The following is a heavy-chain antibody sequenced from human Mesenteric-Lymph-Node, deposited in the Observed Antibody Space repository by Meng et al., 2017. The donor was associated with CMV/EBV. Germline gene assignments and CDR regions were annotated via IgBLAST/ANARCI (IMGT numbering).Heavy chain of an antibody. CDR3: ARSLNYGMDV. J-gene: IGHJ6*02. V-gene: IGHV1-2*02. Sequence: ASVKVSCKASGYTFTGYYLHWMRQAPGQGLEWMGSINPNSGGTNYAQNFQGRVTLTRDTSINTADTELTRLRSDDTALYYCARSLNYGMDVWGQGTTVTVSS. CDR2: INPNSGGT. CDR1: GYTFTGYY. D-gene: IGHD5/OR15-5a*01.